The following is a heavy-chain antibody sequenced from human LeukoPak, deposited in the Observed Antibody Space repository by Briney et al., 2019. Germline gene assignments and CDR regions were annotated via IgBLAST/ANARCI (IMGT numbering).Heavy chain of an antibody. V-gene: IGHV3-21*01. J-gene: IGHJ4*02. CDR2: ISSSRTYI. CDR1: GFSFSNFS. CDR3: ARDVSRELTDY. Sequence: GGSLRLSCAASGFSFSNFSMNWVRQAPGEGLEWVSSISSSRTYIYYADSVRGRFTISRDNAKNSLYLQMNSLRAEDTAVYYCARDVSRELTDYWGQGTLVTVSS. D-gene: IGHD1-7*01.